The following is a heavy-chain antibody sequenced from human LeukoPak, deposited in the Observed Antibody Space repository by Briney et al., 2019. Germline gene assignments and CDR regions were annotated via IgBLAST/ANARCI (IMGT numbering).Heavy chain of an antibody. CDR1: GFTFSAYS. V-gene: IGHV3-48*01. J-gene: IGHJ4*02. CDR3: ARDYKYAFDN. CDR2: IGISGGNT. Sequence: GGSLRLSCAASGFTFSAYSMNWVRQAPGKGLEWISYIGISGGNTKYADSVKGRFTISGDKAKNSLYLQMNNLRVEDTAVYYCARDYKYAFDNWGQGTLVTVSS. D-gene: IGHD5-24*01.